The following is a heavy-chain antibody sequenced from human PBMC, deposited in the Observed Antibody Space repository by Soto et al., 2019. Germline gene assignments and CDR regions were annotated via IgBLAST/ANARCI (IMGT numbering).Heavy chain of an antibody. Sequence: SVKVSCKASGGTFSSYAISWVRQAPGQGLEWMGGIIPIFGTANYAQKFQGRVTITADESTSTAYMELSSLGSEDTAVYYCARGSVEMATYGGNWFDPWGQGTLVTVSS. J-gene: IGHJ5*02. CDR1: GGTFSSYA. CDR2: IIPIFGTA. V-gene: IGHV1-69*13. CDR3: ARGSVEMATYGGNWFDP. D-gene: IGHD5-12*01.